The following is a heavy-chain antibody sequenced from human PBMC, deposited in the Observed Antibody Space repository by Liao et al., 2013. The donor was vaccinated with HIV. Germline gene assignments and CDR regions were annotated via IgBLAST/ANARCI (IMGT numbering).Heavy chain of an antibody. Sequence: QVQLQESGPGLVKPSETLSLTCTISGGSISTYYWSWIRQPPGKGLEWIGFIYYSGSTNYSPALKSRVTMSVDTSKNQFSLKLSSVTAADTAVYYCATRGRYYDSSGYYLPVFDYWGQGTLVTVSS. CDR3: ATRGRYYDSSGYYLPVFDY. CDR2: IYYSGST. D-gene: IGHD3-22*01. J-gene: IGHJ4*02. V-gene: IGHV4-59*12. CDR1: GGSISTYY.